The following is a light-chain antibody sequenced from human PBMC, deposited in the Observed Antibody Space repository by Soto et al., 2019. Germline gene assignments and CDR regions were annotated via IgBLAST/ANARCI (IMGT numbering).Light chain of an antibody. CDR2: GAS. V-gene: IGKV3-20*01. Sequence: EIVLTQSPGTLSLSPGERATLSCRASQSVSSYLAWYQQKPGQGPRLLIYGASFRATGIPDRFSGSGSGTDFTLTIRRLEPEDFAVYYCQQYGSSFTFGPGTKVDIK. CDR1: QSVSSY. J-gene: IGKJ3*01. CDR3: QQYGSSFT.